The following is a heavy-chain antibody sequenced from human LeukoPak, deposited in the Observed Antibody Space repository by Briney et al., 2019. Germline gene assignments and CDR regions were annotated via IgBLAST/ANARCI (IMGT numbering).Heavy chain of an antibody. Sequence: GGSLRLSFEVSGLTFTDAWMSWVRQAPGKGLEWVGRILSRGSGGTTDYAAPVKGRFTISRDDSKNAVYLEMYSLKSEDTAIYFCTHISNIPDRFTPWGQGTLVTVSS. J-gene: IGHJ5*02. V-gene: IGHV3-15*01. CDR1: GLTFTDAW. CDR2: ILSRGSGGTT. D-gene: IGHD2-21*01. CDR3: THISNIPDRFTP.